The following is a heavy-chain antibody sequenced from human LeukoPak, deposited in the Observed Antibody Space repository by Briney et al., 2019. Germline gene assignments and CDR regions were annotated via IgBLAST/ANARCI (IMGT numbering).Heavy chain of an antibody. J-gene: IGHJ4*02. V-gene: IGHV3-21*04. CDR1: GFTFSSYS. Sequence: GGSLRLSCAASGFTFSSYSMNWVRQAPGKGLEWVSSISSSSSYIYYADSVKGRFTISRDNSKNTLYLQMNSLRAEDTALYFCARDDRSGVVVAALDYWGQGTLVTVSS. CDR3: ARDDRSGVVVAALDY. D-gene: IGHD3-22*01. CDR2: ISSSSSYI.